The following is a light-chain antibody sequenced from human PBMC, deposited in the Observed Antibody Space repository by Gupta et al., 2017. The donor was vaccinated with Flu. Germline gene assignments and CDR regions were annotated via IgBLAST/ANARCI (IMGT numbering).Light chain of an antibody. CDR3: YVRADSDDQHWV. V-gene: IGLV3-19*01. CDR1: SLRNSY. Sequence: SSELTQHPSVSVALGQTVRLTCRGDSLRNSYASWYQQKPGQAPVLGIEVNTVRPSGIPDRFSCDRSGNNDSSTITRAEAEDEADDECYVRADSDDQHWVLGGGTKMTVL. CDR2: VNT. J-gene: IGLJ3*02.